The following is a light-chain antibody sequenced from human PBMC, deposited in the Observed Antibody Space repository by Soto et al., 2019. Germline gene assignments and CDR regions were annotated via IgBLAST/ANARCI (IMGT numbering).Light chain of an antibody. CDR3: SSYTSTSTLV. J-gene: IGLJ2*01. CDR2: EVS. CDR1: SSDVGGYNY. V-gene: IGLV2-14*01. Sequence: QSALTQPASVSGSPGQSITISCTGTSSDVGGYNYVSWFQQHPGKAPKLMIYEVSNRPSGISSRFSGSKSGNTASLTISGLHAEDDADYYCSSYTSTSTLVFGGGTKLTVL.